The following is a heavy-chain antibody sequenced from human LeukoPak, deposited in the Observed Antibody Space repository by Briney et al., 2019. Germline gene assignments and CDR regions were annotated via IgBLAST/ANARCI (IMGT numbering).Heavy chain of an antibody. CDR2: INHSGSA. CDR3: ARSAGWFDP. V-gene: IGHV4-34*01. Sequence: SETLSLTCAVYGGSFSGYYWGWIRQPPGKGLEWIGEINHSGSANYNPSLKSRVTISVDTSMNQFSLKLSSVTAADTAVYYCARSAGWFDPWGQGTLVTVSS. J-gene: IGHJ5*02. CDR1: GGSFSGYY.